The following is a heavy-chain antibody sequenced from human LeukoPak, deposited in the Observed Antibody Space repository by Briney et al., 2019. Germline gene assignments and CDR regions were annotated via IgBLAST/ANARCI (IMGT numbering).Heavy chain of an antibody. CDR1: GFTFSSYG. J-gene: IGHJ4*02. D-gene: IGHD3-22*01. Sequence: PGGSLRLSCAASGFTFSSYGMHWVRQAPGKGLEWVAVIWYDGSNKYYADSVKGRFTISRDNSKNTLYLQMNSLRAEDTAVYYCAKIYYSSGHFDYWGQGTLVTVSS. V-gene: IGHV3-33*06. CDR2: IWYDGSNK. CDR3: AKIYYSSGHFDY.